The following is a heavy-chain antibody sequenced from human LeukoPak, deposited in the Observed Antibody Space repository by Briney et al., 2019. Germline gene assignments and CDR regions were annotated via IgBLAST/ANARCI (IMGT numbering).Heavy chain of an antibody. D-gene: IGHD4-11*01. CDR3: ARAPTITSRRDGYFDY. J-gene: IGHJ4*02. V-gene: IGHV3-33*01. CDR1: GFTFSSYG. CDR2: IWYDGSNK. Sequence: GGSLRLSCAASGFTFSSYGMHWVRQAPGKGLEWVAVIWYDGSNKYYADSVKGRFTISRDNSKNTLYLQMNSLRAEDTAVYYCARAPTITSRRDGYFDYWGQGTLVTVSS.